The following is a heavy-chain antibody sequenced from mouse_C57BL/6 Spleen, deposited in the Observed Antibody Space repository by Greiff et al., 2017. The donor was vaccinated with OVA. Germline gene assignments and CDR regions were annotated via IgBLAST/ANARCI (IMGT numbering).Heavy chain of an antibody. CDR2: IDPEDGDT. D-gene: IGHD2-10*02. CDR3: SRGYGNA. CDR1: GFNIKDYY. Sequence: EVKLLQSGAELVRPGASVKLSCTASGFNIKDYYMHWVKQRPEQGLEWIGRIDPEDGDTEYASKFKGKATMTADTSSNTASLQLSSLTSEDTAVYYCSRGYGNAWGKGTTLTVSS. V-gene: IGHV14-1*01. J-gene: IGHJ2*01.